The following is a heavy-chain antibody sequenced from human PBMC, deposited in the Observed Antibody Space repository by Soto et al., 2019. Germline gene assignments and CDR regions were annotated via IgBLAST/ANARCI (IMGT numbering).Heavy chain of an antibody. J-gene: IGHJ6*02. CDR2: ISSSGTTI. D-gene: IGHD3-3*01. CDR3: VREEGFLEHGMDV. V-gene: IGHV3-48*03. Sequence: EVQLVESGGGLVQPGKSLRLSCAASGFTFSRYEMTWVRQAPGKGLEWISYISSSGTTIYYADPVKGRFTISRDNAKNSLFLQVNSLRAEDTGVYYCVREEGFLEHGMDVWGQGTTVIVSS. CDR1: GFTFSRYE.